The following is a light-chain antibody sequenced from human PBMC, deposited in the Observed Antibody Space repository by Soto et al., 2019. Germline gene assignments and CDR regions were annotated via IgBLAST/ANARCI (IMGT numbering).Light chain of an antibody. J-gene: IGLJ2*01. CDR1: SSDVGGYNF. Sequence: QSVLTQPRSVSGSPGQSVTISCTGTSSDVGGYNFVSWYQQHPGQAPKLMIYDVSERPSGVPDRFSASKSGNTASLTISGLQAEDEADYYCCSYAGSYTLFGGGTKLTVL. V-gene: IGLV2-11*01. CDR2: DVS. CDR3: CSYAGSYTL.